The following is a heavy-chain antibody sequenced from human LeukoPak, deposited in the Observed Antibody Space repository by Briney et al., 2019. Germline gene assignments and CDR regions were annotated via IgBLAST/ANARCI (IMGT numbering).Heavy chain of an antibody. CDR1: GGSISSYY. CDR2: IYYSGST. CDR3: ARGPYDNVGGIYRKSDP. J-gene: IGHJ5*02. Sequence: SETLSLTCTVSGGSISSYYWSWIRQPPGKGLEWIGYIYYSGSTNYNPSLKSRVTIAVDASKNQFSLKLSSVTAADTAVYYCARGPYDNVGGIYRKSDPGGKGTWVPVSS. V-gene: IGHV4-59*12. D-gene: IGHD3-16*02.